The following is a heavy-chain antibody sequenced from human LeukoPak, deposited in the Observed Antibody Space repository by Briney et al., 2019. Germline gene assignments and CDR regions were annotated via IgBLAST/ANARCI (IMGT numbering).Heavy chain of an antibody. J-gene: IGHJ4*02. CDR1: GFTFSSYS. CDR2: ISSSSRYI. D-gene: IGHD5-18*01. V-gene: IGHV3-21*01. Sequence: GGSLRLSCAASGFTFSSYSMNWVRQAPGKGLEGVSSISSSSRYIYYADSVKGRFTISRDNAKNSLYLQMNGLRAEDTAVYYCASLDTAMVTSGYWGQGTLVTVSS. CDR3: ASLDTAMVTSGY.